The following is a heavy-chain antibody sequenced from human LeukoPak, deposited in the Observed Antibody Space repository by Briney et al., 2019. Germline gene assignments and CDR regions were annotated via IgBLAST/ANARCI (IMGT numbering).Heavy chain of an antibody. J-gene: IGHJ3*02. CDR2: ISSDGTIT. Sequence: GGSLRLSCAASGFSFSSSWMHWVRQAPGKGLVWVSRISSDGTITRNADSVKGRFTISRDNAKNTLYLQMNSLRAEDTAVYYCARGPYSGSFGAFDIWGQGTMVTVSS. CDR3: ARGPYSGSFGAFDI. V-gene: IGHV3-74*01. CDR1: GFSFSSSW. D-gene: IGHD1-26*01.